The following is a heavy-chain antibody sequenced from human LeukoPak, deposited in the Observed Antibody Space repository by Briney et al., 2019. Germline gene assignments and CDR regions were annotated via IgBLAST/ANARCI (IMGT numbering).Heavy chain of an antibody. D-gene: IGHD6-19*01. V-gene: IGHV4-59*08. J-gene: IGHJ3*02. Sequence: SETLSLTCTVSGGSLSSGYWSWIRQPPGKGLEWIGYIYYSGGTNYNPSLKSRVTISVDTSKNQFSLKLSSVTAADTAVYYCARLEYSSGSTLMRAFDIWGQGTMVTVSS. CDR1: GGSLSSGY. CDR2: IYYSGGT. CDR3: ARLEYSSGSTLMRAFDI.